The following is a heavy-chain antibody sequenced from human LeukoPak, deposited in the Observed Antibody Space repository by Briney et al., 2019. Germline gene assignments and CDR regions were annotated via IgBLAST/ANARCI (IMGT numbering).Heavy chain of an antibody. J-gene: IGHJ6*02. CDR2: IYYSGST. Sequence: SETLSLTCTVSGGSISSYYWSWIRQPPGKGLEWIGYIYYSGSTNYNPSLKSRVTISVDTSKNQFSLKLSSVTAADTAVYYCARVPVVPATLYYYYGMDVWDQGTTVTVSS. CDR1: GGSISSYY. V-gene: IGHV4-59*01. CDR3: ARVPVVPATLYYYYGMDV. D-gene: IGHD2-2*01.